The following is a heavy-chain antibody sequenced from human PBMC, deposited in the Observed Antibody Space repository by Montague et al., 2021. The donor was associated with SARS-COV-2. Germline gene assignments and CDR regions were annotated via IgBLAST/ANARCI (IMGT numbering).Heavy chain of an antibody. CDR1: GTSFSAYY. CDR3: ARLRDGVVPSPILGVGPYYSYYYMDV. V-gene: IGHV4-34*01. CDR2: INHGGST. D-gene: IGHD3-10*01. J-gene: IGHJ6*03. Sequence: SETLSLTCAVHGTSFSAYYWNWIRQPPGKGLEWIGEINHGGSTNYNPSLKSRLTISADTSKNQFSLKLTSVAAADTAVYYCARLRDGVVPSPILGVGPYYSYYYMDVWGRGTTVTVSS.